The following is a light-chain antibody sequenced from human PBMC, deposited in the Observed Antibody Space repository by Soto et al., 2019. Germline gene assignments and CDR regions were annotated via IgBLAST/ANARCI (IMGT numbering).Light chain of an antibody. CDR2: GAS. J-gene: IGKJ2*01. Sequence: EIVLTQSPGTLSLSPGERATLSCRASQSVSSSYLAWYQQKPGQAPRLLIYGASSRATGIPDRFSGSGSGTDFTLTISSLQPEDFATYYCQQSYSTPQTFGQGTKLEIK. CDR3: QQSYSTPQT. CDR1: QSVSSSY. V-gene: IGKV3-20*01.